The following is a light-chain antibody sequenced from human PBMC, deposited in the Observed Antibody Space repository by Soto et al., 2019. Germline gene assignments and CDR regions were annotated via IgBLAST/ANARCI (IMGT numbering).Light chain of an antibody. Sequence: QSVLTQPPSASGTPGQRVTISCSGSSSNIGVNYVYWYQQLPGTAPKLLIYRNNQRPSGVPARFSGPKSGTSASLAIRGLRSEDEADYYCAAWDDSLSGRVFGGGTQLTVL. CDR1: SSNIGVNY. J-gene: IGLJ3*02. CDR3: AAWDDSLSGRV. CDR2: RNN. V-gene: IGLV1-47*01.